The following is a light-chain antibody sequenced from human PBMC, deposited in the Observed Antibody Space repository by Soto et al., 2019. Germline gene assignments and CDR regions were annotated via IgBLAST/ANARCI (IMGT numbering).Light chain of an antibody. CDR3: QVWDSTSEHVV. Sequence: SYELTQPPSVSVAPGQTARIACGGDNIETKSVHWSQQKPGQAPVLVVYDDRDRPSGIPERFSGSNSGNAATLTIRRVEAGDEADYYCQVWDSTSEHVVFGVGTKLTVL. J-gene: IGLJ2*01. V-gene: IGLV3-21*02. CDR2: DDR. CDR1: NIETKS.